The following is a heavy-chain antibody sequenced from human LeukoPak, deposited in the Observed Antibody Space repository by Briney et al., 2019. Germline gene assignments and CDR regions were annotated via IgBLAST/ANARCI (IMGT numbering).Heavy chain of an antibody. V-gene: IGHV1-69*04. Sequence: GASVKVSCKASGDTFSSYAVSWVRQVPRQGLQWMGRIIPILGLAKYAQTFQGRVTITADKSTSTAYMELSGLRYDDTAVYYCARDLELRSGGGPLDRWGQGTVVTVSS. CDR2: IIPILGLA. CDR3: ARDLELRSGGGPLDR. CDR1: GDTFSSYA. J-gene: IGHJ4*02. D-gene: IGHD3-3*01.